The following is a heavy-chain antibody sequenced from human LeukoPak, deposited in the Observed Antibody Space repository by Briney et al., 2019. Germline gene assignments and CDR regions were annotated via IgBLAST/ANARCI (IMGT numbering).Heavy chain of an antibody. V-gene: IGHV3-7*03. CDR2: IKQDGSEK. CDR3: AAEIYYYYGMDV. J-gene: IGHJ6*02. CDR1: GFTFDDYA. Sequence: GGSLRLSCAASGFTFDDYAMHWVRQAPGKGLEWVANIKQDGSEKYYVDSVKGRFTISRDNAKNSLYLQMNSLRAEDTAVYYCAAEIYYYYGMDVWGQGTTVTVSS.